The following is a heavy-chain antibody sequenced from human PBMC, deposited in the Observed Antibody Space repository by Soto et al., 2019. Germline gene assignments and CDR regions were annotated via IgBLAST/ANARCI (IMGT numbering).Heavy chain of an antibody. D-gene: IGHD3-9*01. J-gene: IGHJ4*02. Sequence: PSETLSLTCTVSGGSISSGGYYWSWIRQHPGKGLEWIGYIYYSGSTYYNPSLKIRVTISVDTSKNQFSLKLSSVTAADTAVYYCAILYYDILTGTYYFDYWGQGTLVTVSS. V-gene: IGHV4-31*03. CDR1: GGSISSGGYY. CDR3: AILYYDILTGTYYFDY. CDR2: IYYSGST.